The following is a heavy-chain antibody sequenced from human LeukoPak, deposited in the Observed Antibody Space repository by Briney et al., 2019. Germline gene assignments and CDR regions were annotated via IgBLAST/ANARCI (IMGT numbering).Heavy chain of an antibody. CDR2: ISYDGSNK. CDR3: ARDGLVGAIYAFDY. V-gene: IGHV3-30*03. J-gene: IGHJ4*02. D-gene: IGHD1-26*01. CDR1: GFTFSSYG. Sequence: GRSLRLSCAASGFTFSSYGMHWVRQAPGKGLEWVAVISYDGSNKYYADSVKGRFTISRDNSKNTLYLQMNSLRAEDTAVYYCARDGLVGAIYAFDYWGQGTLVTVSS.